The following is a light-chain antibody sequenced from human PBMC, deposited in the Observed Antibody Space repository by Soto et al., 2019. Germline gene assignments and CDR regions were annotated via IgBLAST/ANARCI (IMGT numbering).Light chain of an antibody. V-gene: IGLV2-8*01. CDR3: SSFASSNTWV. CDR1: SSDVGAYNY. CDR2: EVT. J-gene: IGLJ3*02. Sequence: QSALTQPPSASGSPGQSVTISRTGTSSDVGAYNYVSWYQQHAGKAPKLVIYEVTKRPSGVPDRFSGSKSANTASLTVSGLQAEDEADYYCSSFASSNTWVFGGGTKLTVL.